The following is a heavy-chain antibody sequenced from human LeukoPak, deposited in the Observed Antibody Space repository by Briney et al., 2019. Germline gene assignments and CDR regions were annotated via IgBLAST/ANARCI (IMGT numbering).Heavy chain of an antibody. CDR1: GFTFSSYA. D-gene: IGHD1-26*01. CDR2: VSGSGGST. CDR3: AKYRSGSYPVPSYFDY. Sequence: PGGSLRLSCAASGFTFSSYAMSWVRQAPGKGLEWVSAVSGSGGSTYYADSVKGRFTISRDNSKNTLYLQMNSLRAEDTAVYYFAKYRSGSYPVPSYFDYCGQGTRVTVSS. J-gene: IGHJ4*02. V-gene: IGHV3-23*01.